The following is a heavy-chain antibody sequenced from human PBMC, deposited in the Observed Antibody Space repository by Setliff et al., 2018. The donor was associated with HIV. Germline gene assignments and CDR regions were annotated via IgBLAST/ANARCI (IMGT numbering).Heavy chain of an antibody. CDR1: GGSVSSGSYY. CDR2: IYYSGST. Sequence: SETLSLTCTVSGGSVSSGSYYWSWIRQPPGKGLEWIGYIYYSGSTNYNPSLKSRVTISVDTSKNQFSLKLSSVTAADTAVYYCARGDYYSYYMDVWGRGTTVTVSS. J-gene: IGHJ6*03. CDR3: ARGDYYSYYMDV. V-gene: IGHV4-61*01.